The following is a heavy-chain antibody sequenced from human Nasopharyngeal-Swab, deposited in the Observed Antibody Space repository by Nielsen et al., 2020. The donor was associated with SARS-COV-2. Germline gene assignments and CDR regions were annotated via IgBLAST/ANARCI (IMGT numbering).Heavy chain of an antibody. D-gene: IGHD5-18*01. Sequence: GGSLRLSCAASGFTSSSYAMHWVRQAPGKGLEWVAVISYDGSNKYYADSVKGRFTISRDNSKNTLYLQMNSLRAEDTAVYYCARDQLGDTAMVTLDYWGQGTLVTVSS. CDR3: ARDQLGDTAMVTLDY. J-gene: IGHJ4*02. CDR1: GFTSSSYA. CDR2: ISYDGSNK. V-gene: IGHV3-30*04.